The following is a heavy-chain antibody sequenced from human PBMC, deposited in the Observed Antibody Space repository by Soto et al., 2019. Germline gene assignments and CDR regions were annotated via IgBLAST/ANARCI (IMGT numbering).Heavy chain of an antibody. Sequence: SETLSLTCAVYGWSFSGYYWTWIRQPPGTGLEWIGEINHSGSTNYNPSLKSRVTISVDTSKNQFSLKLSSLRSEDTAVYYCARVSSGWYPNWFDPWGQGTLVTVSS. D-gene: IGHD6-19*01. CDR2: INHSGST. CDR3: ARVSSGWYPNWFDP. V-gene: IGHV4-34*01. J-gene: IGHJ5*02. CDR1: GWSFSGYY.